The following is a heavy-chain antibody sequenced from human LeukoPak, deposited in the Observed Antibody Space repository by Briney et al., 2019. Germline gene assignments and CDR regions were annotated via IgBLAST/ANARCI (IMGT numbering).Heavy chain of an antibody. V-gene: IGHV4-38-2*02. D-gene: IGHD3-10*01. J-gene: IGHJ4*02. Sequence: PSETLSLTCTVSGYSINSGYYWGWIRQPPGKGLEWIGSIYHSGSTYYTPSLKSRVTISVDTSKNQFSLKLSSVTAADTAVYYCARRRGSFGELYYFDYWGQGTLVTVSS. CDR1: GYSINSGYY. CDR2: IYHSGST. CDR3: ARRRGSFGELYYFDY.